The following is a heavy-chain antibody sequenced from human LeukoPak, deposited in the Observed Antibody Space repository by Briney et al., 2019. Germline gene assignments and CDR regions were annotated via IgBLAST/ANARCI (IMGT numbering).Heavy chain of an antibody. D-gene: IGHD3-22*01. CDR3: ARGAYYYDSSGYWFLY. Sequence: ASVTVSCKASGYTFTSYYMHWVRQAPGQGLEWMGIINPSGGSTSYAQKFQGRVTMTRDTSTSTVYMELSSLRSEDTAVYYFARGAYYYDSSGYWFLYWDHGTLVTVSS. J-gene: IGHJ4*01. V-gene: IGHV1-46*01. CDR2: INPSGGST. CDR1: GYTFTSYY.